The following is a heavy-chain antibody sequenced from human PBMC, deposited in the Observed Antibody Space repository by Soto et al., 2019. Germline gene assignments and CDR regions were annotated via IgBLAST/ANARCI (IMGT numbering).Heavy chain of an antibody. CDR3: AKAFVYSSPLRYYFDY. CDR1: GFTFSSYA. CDR2: ISGSGGST. Sequence: GGSLRLSCAASGFTFSSYAMSWVRQAPGKGLEWVSAISGSGGSTYYADSVKGRFTISRDNSKNTLYLQMNSLRAEDTAVYYCAKAFVYSSPLRYYFDYWGQGTLVTV. D-gene: IGHD6-13*01. V-gene: IGHV3-23*01. J-gene: IGHJ4*02.